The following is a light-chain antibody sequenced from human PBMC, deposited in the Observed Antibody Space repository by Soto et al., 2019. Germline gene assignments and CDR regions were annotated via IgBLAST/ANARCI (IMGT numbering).Light chain of an antibody. CDR3: HQRQYWPPIT. CDR2: DAS. Sequence: VVLTQSPATLSLSPGERATLSCRTSLSVSVYLDWYQQKPGQAPRLLISDASNRATGIPARFSGSGSGTDFTLTISSLEPEDFAVYYCHQRQYWPPITFGQGTRLDIK. CDR1: LSVSVY. V-gene: IGKV3-11*01. J-gene: IGKJ5*01.